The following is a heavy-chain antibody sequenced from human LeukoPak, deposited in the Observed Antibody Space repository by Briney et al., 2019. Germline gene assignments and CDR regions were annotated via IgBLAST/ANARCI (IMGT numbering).Heavy chain of an antibody. CDR3: ASQRIYGSGSPFDY. CDR2: INHSGST. J-gene: IGHJ4*02. CDR1: GGSFSGYY. V-gene: IGHV4-34*01. Sequence: KPSETLSLTCTVSGGSFSGYYWSWIRQPPGKGLEWIGEINHSGSTNYNPSLKSRVTISVDTSKNQFSLKLSSVTAADTAVYYCASQRIYGSGSPFDYWGQGTLVTVSS. D-gene: IGHD3-10*01.